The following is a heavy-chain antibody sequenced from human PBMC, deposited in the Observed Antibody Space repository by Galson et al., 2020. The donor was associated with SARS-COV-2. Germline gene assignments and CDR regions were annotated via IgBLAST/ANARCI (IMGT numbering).Heavy chain of an antibody. V-gene: IGHV3-7*01. Sequence: GESLKISCAASGFTFSSYWMSWVRQAPGKGLEWVANIKQDGSEKYYVDSVKGRFTISRDNAKNSLYLQMNSLRAEDTAVYYCARDYGDYKYANWFDPWGQGTLVTVSS. CDR2: IKQDGSEK. D-gene: IGHD4-17*01. CDR1: GFTFSSYW. CDR3: ARDYGDYKYANWFDP. J-gene: IGHJ5*02.